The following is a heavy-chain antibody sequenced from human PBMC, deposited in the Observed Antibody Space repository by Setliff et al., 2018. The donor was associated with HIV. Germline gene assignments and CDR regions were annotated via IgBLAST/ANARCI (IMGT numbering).Heavy chain of an antibody. CDR2: LNMYTANP. V-gene: IGHV7-4-1*02. D-gene: IGHD3-16*02. CDR3: ARDRYGASFDS. J-gene: IGHJ4*02. CDR1: GYAFTTSA. Sequence: ASVKVSCKASGYAFTTSAINWVRQTPGQGLEWMGWLNMYTANPSYAQGFTGRFVFSLDPSVSTAYLKISSQEAEETALYYCARDRYGASFDSWGQGTLVTVSS.